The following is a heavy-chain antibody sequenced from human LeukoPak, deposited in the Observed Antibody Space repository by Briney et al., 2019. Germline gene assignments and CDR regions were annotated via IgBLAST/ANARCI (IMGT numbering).Heavy chain of an antibody. CDR3: AGAGLDY. CDR2: IKQDGSGK. J-gene: IGHJ4*02. CDR1: GLTIRNYW. V-gene: IGHV3-7*03. Sequence: GGSLRLSCEASGLTIRNYWMSWARQAPGKGLEWVASIKQDGSGKHYVDSVKGRFTISRDNTKNSQYLQMNSLRAEDTAVYYCAGAGLDYWGQGTLVTVSS.